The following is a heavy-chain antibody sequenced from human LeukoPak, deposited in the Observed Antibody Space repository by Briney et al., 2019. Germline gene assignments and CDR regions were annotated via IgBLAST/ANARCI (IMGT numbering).Heavy chain of an antibody. Sequence: GGSLRLSCAASGFTVSSNYMSWVRQAPGKGLVWVSRINSDGSSTTYADSVKGRFTISRDNAKNTLYLQMNSLRADDTAVYYCARDLNYYFDYWGQGTLVTVSS. CDR2: INSDGSST. CDR3: ARDLNYYFDY. J-gene: IGHJ4*02. CDR1: GFTVSSNY. V-gene: IGHV3-74*01.